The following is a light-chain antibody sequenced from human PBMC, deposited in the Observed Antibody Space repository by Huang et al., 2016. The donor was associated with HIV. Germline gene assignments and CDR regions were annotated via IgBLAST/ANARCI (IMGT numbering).Light chain of an antibody. Sequence: DIQMTQSPPSLSASVGDRVTITCQAIHDISKYLNWYQQKPGKVPRLLIYDASNLETGVPPRFSGGGSGTYFFFTISSLQPEDIATYYCQQYDNLRKTFGQGTKVEIK. J-gene: IGKJ2*01. CDR2: DAS. CDR3: QQYDNLRKT. V-gene: IGKV1-33*01. CDR1: HDISKY.